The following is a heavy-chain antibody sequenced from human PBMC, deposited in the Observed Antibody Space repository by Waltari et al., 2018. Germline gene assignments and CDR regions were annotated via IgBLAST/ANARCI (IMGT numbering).Heavy chain of an antibody. CDR1: GFAFSSYA. CDR3: AKDRTGSKFDP. Sequence: EVQLLESGGGLVQPGGSLRLSCAASGFAFSSYAMSWVRQAPGKGVVWVSAIGGGGGSTYYADSVKGRFTISRDNSKNTLYLQMNSLRAEDTAVYYCAKDRTGSKFDPWGQGTLVTVSS. CDR2: IGGGGGST. J-gene: IGHJ5*02. V-gene: IGHV3-23*01. D-gene: IGHD3-10*01.